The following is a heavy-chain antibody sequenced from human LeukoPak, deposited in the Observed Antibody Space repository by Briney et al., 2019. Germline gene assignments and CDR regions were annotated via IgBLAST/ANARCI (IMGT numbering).Heavy chain of an antibody. D-gene: IGHD6-13*01. Sequence: ASVKVSCKASGYTFTSYGISWVRQAPGQGLEWMGWISAYNGNTNYAQKLQGRVTMTTDTSTSTAYMELRSLRSEDTAVYYCARRGRRDRYSSSWLDYWGQGTLVTVSS. J-gene: IGHJ4*02. CDR3: ARRGRRDRYSSSWLDY. CDR1: GYTFTSYG. V-gene: IGHV1-18*01. CDR2: ISAYNGNT.